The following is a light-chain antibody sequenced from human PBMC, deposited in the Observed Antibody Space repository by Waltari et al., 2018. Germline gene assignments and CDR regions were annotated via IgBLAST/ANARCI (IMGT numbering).Light chain of an antibody. CDR2: DAS. CDR1: QSVTSY. V-gene: IGKV3-11*01. J-gene: IGKJ5*01. CDR3: QQRSNWPPIT. Sequence: EIVLTQSPATLSLSPGERATLSCRASQSVTSYVAWYQQSPGQAPRLLIYDASNRATSIPARFSGSGSGTDFTLTISSLEPEDFAVYYCQQRSNWPPITFGQGTRLEIK.